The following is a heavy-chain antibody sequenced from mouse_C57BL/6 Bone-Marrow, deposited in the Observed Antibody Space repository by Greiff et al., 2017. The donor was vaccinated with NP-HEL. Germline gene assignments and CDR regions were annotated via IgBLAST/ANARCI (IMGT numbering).Heavy chain of an antibody. J-gene: IGHJ2*01. CDR1: GFTFSDYG. CDR3: ARIYYDYDHYFDD. V-gene: IGHV5-17*01. Sequence: EVKLMESGGGLVKPGGSLKLSCAASGFTFSDYGMHWVRQAPEKGLEWVAYISSGSSTIYYADTVKGRFTITRDNAKNTLFLQMTSLRSEDTAMYYCARIYYDYDHYFDDWGQGTTLTVSS. D-gene: IGHD2-4*01. CDR2: ISSGSSTI.